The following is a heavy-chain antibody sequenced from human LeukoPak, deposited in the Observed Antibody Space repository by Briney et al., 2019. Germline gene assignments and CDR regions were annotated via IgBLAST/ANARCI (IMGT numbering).Heavy chain of an antibody. CDR2: ISYDGVNK. Sequence: PGRSLRLSCAASGFTISRYAMHWVRQAPGKGLEWVAVISYDGVNKYYADSVKGRFAISRDNSKNTLYLQMNSLRAEDTAVYFCTRVTDDEPPFDYWGQGTLVTVSS. V-gene: IGHV3-30*09. D-gene: IGHD1-14*01. CDR3: TRVTDDEPPFDY. J-gene: IGHJ4*02. CDR1: GFTISRYA.